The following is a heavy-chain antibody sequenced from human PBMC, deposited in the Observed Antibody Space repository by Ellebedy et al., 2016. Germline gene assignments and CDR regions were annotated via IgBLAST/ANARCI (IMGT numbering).Heavy chain of an antibody. V-gene: IGHV1-18*01. CDR1: GYNFIKYG. CDR3: ARGSHYYDSSGYHD. D-gene: IGHD3-22*01. J-gene: IGHJ4*02. Sequence: ASVKVSXXASGYNFIKYGISWVRQAPGQGLEWMGGSTSTNNAQKFQGRVIMTTDTPTSTAYMELRSLRSDDTAVYYCARGSHYYDSSGYHDWGQGTLVTVSS. CDR2: STST.